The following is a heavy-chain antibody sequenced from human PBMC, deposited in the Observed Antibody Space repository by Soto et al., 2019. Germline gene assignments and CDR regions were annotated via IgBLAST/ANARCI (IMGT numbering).Heavy chain of an antibody. Sequence: QVQLQQWGAGLLKPSETLSLTCAVYGGSFSGYYWNWIRQPPGKGLEWIGEINHSGSTNYNPSLKSRVTISVDTSKNQFSLKLSSVTAADTAVYYCARGWGRIFDYWGQGTPVTVSS. D-gene: IGHD7-27*01. CDR3: ARGWGRIFDY. CDR2: INHSGST. CDR1: GGSFSGYY. J-gene: IGHJ4*02. V-gene: IGHV4-34*01.